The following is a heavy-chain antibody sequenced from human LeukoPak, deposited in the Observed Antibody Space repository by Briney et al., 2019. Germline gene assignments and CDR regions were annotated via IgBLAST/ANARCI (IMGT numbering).Heavy chain of an antibody. CDR1: GGTFSSYA. V-gene: IGHV1-69*06. D-gene: IGHD3-10*01. CDR2: IIPSFGTA. J-gene: IGHJ5*02. CDR3: AREKELLWFRESTLPHWFDP. Sequence: GASVKVSCKASGGTFSSYASSWVRQAPGQGLEWIGGIIPSFGTANYTQMLRGIVTIIAAKSTSTAYMVVISLGAEDTAVYYCAREKELLWFRESTLPHWFDPWGQGTLVTVSS.